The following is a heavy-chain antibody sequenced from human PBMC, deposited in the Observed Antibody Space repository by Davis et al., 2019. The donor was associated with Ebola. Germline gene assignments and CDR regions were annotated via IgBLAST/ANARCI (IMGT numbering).Heavy chain of an antibody. CDR1: GFTFSSYS. D-gene: IGHD3-3*01. J-gene: IGHJ6*03. Sequence: PGGSLRLSCAASGFTFSSYSMNWVRQAPGKGLEWVSSISISSSYKYYADSVKGRFTISRDNAKNSLYLQMNSLRAEDTAVYYCARDLLFLEWLLFTHAMDVWGKGTTVTVSS. CDR2: ISISSSYK. CDR3: ARDLLFLEWLLFTHAMDV. V-gene: IGHV3-21*01.